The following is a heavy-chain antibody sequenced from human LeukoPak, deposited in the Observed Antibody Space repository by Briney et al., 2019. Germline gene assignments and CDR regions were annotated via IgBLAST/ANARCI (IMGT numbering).Heavy chain of an antibody. J-gene: IGHJ5*02. CDR3: ARSPTGYCSSTSCRYNWFDP. CDR1: GGSFSGYY. Sequence: PSETLSLTCAVYGGSFSGYYWSWIRQPPGKGLEWIGEINHSGSTNYNPSLKSRVTISVDTSENQFSLKLSSVTAADTAMYYCARSPTGYCSSTSCRYNWFDPWGQGTLVTVSS. D-gene: IGHD2-2*01. V-gene: IGHV4-34*09. CDR2: INHSGST.